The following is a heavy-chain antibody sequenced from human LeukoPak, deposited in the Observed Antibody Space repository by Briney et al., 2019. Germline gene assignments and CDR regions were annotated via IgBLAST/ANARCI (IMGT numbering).Heavy chain of an antibody. CDR1: GGFFSGYY. Sequence: SETLSLTCAVCGGFFSGYYWSWIRQPPGKGLEWIGEINHSGSTNYNPSLKSRVTISVDTSKNQFSLKLSSVTAADTAVYYCAREIIFGGEPKDYWGQGTLVTVSS. CDR3: AREIIFGGEPKDY. V-gene: IGHV4-34*01. CDR2: INHSGST. J-gene: IGHJ4*02. D-gene: IGHD3-16*01.